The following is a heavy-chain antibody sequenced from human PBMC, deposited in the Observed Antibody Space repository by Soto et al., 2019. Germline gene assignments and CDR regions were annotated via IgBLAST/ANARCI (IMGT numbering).Heavy chain of an antibody. D-gene: IGHD4-17*01. V-gene: IGHV3-53*01. CDR1: GFTVSSNY. J-gene: IGHJ4*02. CDR3: ARDGSVTTDGDPYFDY. CDR2: IYSGGST. Sequence: EVQLVESGGGLIQPGGSLRLSCAASGFTVSSNYMSWVRQAPGKGLEWVSVIYSGGSTYYADSVKGRFTISRDNSKNTLYLQMNSLRAEDTAVYYCARDGSVTTDGDPYFDYWGQGTLVTVSS.